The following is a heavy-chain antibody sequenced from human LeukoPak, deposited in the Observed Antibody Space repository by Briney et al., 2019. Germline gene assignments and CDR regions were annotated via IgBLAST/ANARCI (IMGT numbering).Heavy chain of an antibody. Sequence: SVKVSCKASGGTFSSYAISWVRQAPGQGLEWMGGIIPIFGTANYAQKFQGRVTITTDESTSTAYMGLSSLRSEDTAVYYCASGEYSGYDDLRLDYWGQGTLVTVSS. CDR3: ASGEYSGYDDLRLDY. D-gene: IGHD5-12*01. V-gene: IGHV1-69*05. CDR1: GGTFSSYA. J-gene: IGHJ4*02. CDR2: IIPIFGTA.